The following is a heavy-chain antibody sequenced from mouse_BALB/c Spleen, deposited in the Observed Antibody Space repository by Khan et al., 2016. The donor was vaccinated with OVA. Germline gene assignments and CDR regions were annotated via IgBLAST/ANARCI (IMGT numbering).Heavy chain of an antibody. CDR1: GFSLTNYS. V-gene: IGHV2-2*02. Sequence: QMQLEESGPGLVQPSQSLSITCTVSGFSLTNYSVHWVRQSPGKGLEWLGVIWSAGSTDYNAAFISRLSISKDNSRSQVFFKMNSLQPNDTAIYYGARRGYDYGRGAWFAYWGQGTLVTVSA. CDR2: IWSAGST. CDR3: ARRGYDYGRGAWFAY. J-gene: IGHJ3*01. D-gene: IGHD2-4*01.